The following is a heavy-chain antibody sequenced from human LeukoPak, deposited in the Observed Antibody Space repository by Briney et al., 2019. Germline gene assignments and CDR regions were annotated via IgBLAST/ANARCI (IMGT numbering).Heavy chain of an antibody. CDR2: IKQDGSEK. Sequence: GGALRLSCAAYGFTFSSFWMSWVRQAPGKGLEWVANIKQDGSEKYYVDSVKGRFTISRDNAKYSLYLQMNSLRAEDTAVYYCAKADSSGYYAFDYWGQGTLVTVSS. V-gene: IGHV3-7*01. J-gene: IGHJ4*02. CDR1: GFTFSSFW. D-gene: IGHD3-22*01. CDR3: AKADSSGYYAFDY.